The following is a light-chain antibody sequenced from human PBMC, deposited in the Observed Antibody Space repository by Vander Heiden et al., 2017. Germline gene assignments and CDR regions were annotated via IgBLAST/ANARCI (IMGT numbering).Light chain of an antibody. CDR3: HQYGSSPRT. V-gene: IGKV3-20*01. Sequence: EAVLTQSPGTLSLSLGERATFSCRASQSVSNSYLAWYQQKPGQAPRLLIFGTSTRATGIPDRFSGSGSGTDFTLTISRLEPEDFAVYCCHQYGSSPRTFGQGTKVEIK. CDR2: GTS. J-gene: IGKJ1*01. CDR1: QSVSNSY.